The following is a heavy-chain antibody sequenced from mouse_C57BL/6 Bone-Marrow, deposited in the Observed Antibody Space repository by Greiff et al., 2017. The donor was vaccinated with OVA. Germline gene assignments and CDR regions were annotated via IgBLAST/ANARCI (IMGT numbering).Heavy chain of an antibody. Sequence: QVQLQQSGAELVMPGASVKLSCKASGYTFTSYWMHWVKQRPGQGLEWIGEIDPSDSYTNYNQKFKGKATLTVDTSSSTAYMQLSSLTSEDSAVYYCARFDDGYYFDYWGQGTTLTVSS. CDR3: ARFDDGYYFDY. J-gene: IGHJ2*01. D-gene: IGHD2-3*01. V-gene: IGHV1-69*01. CDR1: GYTFTSYW. CDR2: IDPSDSYT.